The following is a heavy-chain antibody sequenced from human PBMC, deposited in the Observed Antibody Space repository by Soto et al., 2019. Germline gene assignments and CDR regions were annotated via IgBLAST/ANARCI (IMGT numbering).Heavy chain of an antibody. CDR2: IWYDGSNK. V-gene: IGHV3-33*01. J-gene: IGHJ6*02. Sequence: GGSLRLSCAASGFTFSSYGMHWVRQAPGKGLEWVAVIWYDGSNKYYADSVKGRFTISRDNSKNTLYLQMNSLRAEDTAVYYCARAAGLAYCGGDCYPRYGMDVWGQGTTVTVSS. CDR1: GFTFSSYG. CDR3: ARAAGLAYCGGDCYPRYGMDV. D-gene: IGHD2-21*02.